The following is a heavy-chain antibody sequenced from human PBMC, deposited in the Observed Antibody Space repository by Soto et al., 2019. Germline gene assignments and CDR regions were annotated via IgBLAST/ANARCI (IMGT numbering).Heavy chain of an antibody. CDR3: ARGGAARPDF. CDR2: ISGFSATI. V-gene: IGHV3-48*02. Sequence: DVHLVNSGGGFVIPGGSLRLSCGASGFKFTSYGMNWVRQSPGKGFEWLAYISGFSATIKYADSVRGRFIVSRDNDMNSLFLQLTDLTDDDTAVYYCARGGAARPDFWGQGSLVVVSS. CDR1: GFKFTSYG. D-gene: IGHD2-15*01. J-gene: IGHJ4*02.